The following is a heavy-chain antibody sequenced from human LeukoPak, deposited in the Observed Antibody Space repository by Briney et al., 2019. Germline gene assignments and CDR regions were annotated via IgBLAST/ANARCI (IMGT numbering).Heavy chain of an antibody. V-gene: IGHV1-69*13. CDR3: ARARHSFHDSSGYYYAFDY. CDR2: IVPIIGRA. D-gene: IGHD3-22*01. CDR1: GGTFSNYA. Sequence: EASVKVSCKASGGTFSNYAFSLVRQAPGQGLEWMGAIVPIIGRANYAQRFQGRVTIIADDSTSTVYMELSSLRSEDTAVYYCARARHSFHDSSGYYYAFDYWAREPWSPSPQ. J-gene: IGHJ4*02.